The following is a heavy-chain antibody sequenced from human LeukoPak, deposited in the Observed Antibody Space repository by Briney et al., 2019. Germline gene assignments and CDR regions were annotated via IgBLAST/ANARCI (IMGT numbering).Heavy chain of an antibody. D-gene: IGHD3-22*01. J-gene: IGHJ4*02. CDR3: ARDQGYYDGRGLDY. V-gene: IGHV1-3*01. Sequence: GASVKVSCKASGYTFTSYAMHWVRQAPGQRLEWMGWINAGNGNTKYSQKFQGRVTITRDTSASTAYMELSSLRSEDTAVYYCARDQGYYDGRGLDYWGQGTLVTVSS. CDR1: GYTFTSYA. CDR2: INAGNGNT.